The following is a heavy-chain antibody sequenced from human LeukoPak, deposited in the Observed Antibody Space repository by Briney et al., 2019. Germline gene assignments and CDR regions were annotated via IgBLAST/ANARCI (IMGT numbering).Heavy chain of an antibody. CDR1: GGSFSGYY. J-gene: IGHJ5*02. Sequence: SETPSLTCAVYGGSFSGYYWSWIRQPPGKGLEWIGEINHSGSTNYNPSLKSRVTISVDTSKNQFSLKLSSVTAADTAVYYCARGPRVTARYCTNGVCPGGWFDPWGQGTLVTVSS. CDR3: ARGPRVTARYCTNGVCPGGWFDP. CDR2: INHSGST. V-gene: IGHV4-34*01. D-gene: IGHD2-8*01.